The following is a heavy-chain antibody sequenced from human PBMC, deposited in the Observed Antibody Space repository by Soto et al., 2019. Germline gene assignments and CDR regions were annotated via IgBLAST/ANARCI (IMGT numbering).Heavy chain of an antibody. V-gene: IGHV3-11*01. D-gene: IGHD2-2*01. Sequence: PGGSLRLSCAASGFTFSDYYMSWIRQAPGKGLEWVSYISSSGSTIYYADSVKGRFTISRDNAKNSLYLQMNSLRAEDTAVYYCARDRSSTSQNSFDAFDIWGQGTMVTVSS. CDR2: ISSSGSTI. CDR3: ARDRSSTSQNSFDAFDI. J-gene: IGHJ3*02. CDR1: GFTFSDYY.